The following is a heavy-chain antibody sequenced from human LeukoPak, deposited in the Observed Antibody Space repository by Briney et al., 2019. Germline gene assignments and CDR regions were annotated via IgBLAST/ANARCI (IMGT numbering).Heavy chain of an antibody. CDR1: GFNYSFHA. CDR2: LSGSGGST. CDR3: AKDRATVTTPSDY. D-gene: IGHD4-17*01. J-gene: IGHJ4*02. V-gene: IGHV3-23*01. Sequence: GGPLSLFCSASGFNYSFHAMRCARDARGEAVEWFSALSGSGGSTYYALPVKARFTISRDNYKNTLYLQMISLRAEDAAVYYCAKDRATVTTPSDYWGQGTLVTVSS.